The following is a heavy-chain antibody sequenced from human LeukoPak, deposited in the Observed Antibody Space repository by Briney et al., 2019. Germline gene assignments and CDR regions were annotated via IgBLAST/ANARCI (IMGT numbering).Heavy chain of an antibody. Sequence: GGSLRLSCAASGFTVSSNYMSWVRQAPGKGLEWVSVIYSGGSTYYADSVKGRFTISRDNSKNTLYLQMNSLRAEDTAVYYCAKDQYGDYAVDYWGQGTLVTVSS. D-gene: IGHD4-17*01. J-gene: IGHJ4*02. CDR2: IYSGGST. CDR1: GFTVSSNY. V-gene: IGHV3-53*01. CDR3: AKDQYGDYAVDY.